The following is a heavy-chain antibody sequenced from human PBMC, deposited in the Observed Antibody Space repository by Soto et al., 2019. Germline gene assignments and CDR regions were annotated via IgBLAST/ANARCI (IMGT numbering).Heavy chain of an antibody. CDR3: SRRAPEGFDP. CDR2: IDFRGTT. J-gene: IGHJ5*02. V-gene: IGHV4-39*02. Sequence: SETLSLTCTVSGGSISSSSYFWAWIRRPPGKGLEWIGSIDFRGTTYTNPSLESRVTISVDTSKNHCYLKLDYVTAADTALYYCSRRAPEGFDPWGRGTLVTVSS. CDR1: GGSISSSSYF.